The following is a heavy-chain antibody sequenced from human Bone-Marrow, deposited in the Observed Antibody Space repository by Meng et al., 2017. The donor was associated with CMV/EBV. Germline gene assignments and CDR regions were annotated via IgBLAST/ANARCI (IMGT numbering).Heavy chain of an antibody. J-gene: IGHJ4*02. CDR1: GYTFTGYY. CDR3: ARVGVTGLVYFDY. CDR2: INPSGGST. D-gene: IGHD3-10*01. V-gene: IGHV1-46*01. Sequence: ASVKVSCKTSGYTFTGYYMHWVRQAPGQGLEWMGIINPSGGSTSYAQKFQGRVTMTRDTSTSTVYMELSSLRSEDTAVYYCARVGVTGLVYFDYWGQGTLVTVSS.